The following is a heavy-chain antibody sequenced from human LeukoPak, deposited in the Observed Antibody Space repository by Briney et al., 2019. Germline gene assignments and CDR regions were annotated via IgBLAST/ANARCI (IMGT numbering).Heavy chain of an antibody. CDR1: AYSITNDNY. V-gene: IGHV4-38-2*02. D-gene: IGHD3/OR15-3a*01. CDR3: AKEVARRTGGFDP. Sequence: SETLSLTCTVSAYSITNDNYWIWIRPSPGTGPEWIGSIYHSGTAYYNPSLKSRVTISADTSKNQFSLKLNSVTATATAVYYCAKEVARRTGGFDPWGQGTLVTVSS. CDR2: IYHSGTA. J-gene: IGHJ5*02.